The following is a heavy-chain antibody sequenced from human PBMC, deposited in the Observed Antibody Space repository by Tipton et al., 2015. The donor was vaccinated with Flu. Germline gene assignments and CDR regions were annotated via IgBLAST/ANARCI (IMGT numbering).Heavy chain of an antibody. V-gene: IGHV3-66*02. D-gene: IGHD4-17*01. Sequence: SLRLSCAASGFTVSSTFMSWVRQAPGKGLEWVSVIYSGGTAYYADSVKDRFFISRDNSENMLYFQMNRLRAEDTAVYYCASRLGDHALDSWGQGTLVTVSS. CDR2: IYSGGTA. J-gene: IGHJ4*02. CDR1: GFTVSSTF. CDR3: ASRLGDHALDS.